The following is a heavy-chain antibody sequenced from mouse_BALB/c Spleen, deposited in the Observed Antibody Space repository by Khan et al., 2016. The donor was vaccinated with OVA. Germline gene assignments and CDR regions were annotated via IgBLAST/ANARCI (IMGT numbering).Heavy chain of an antibody. CDR1: GYSITSDYA. D-gene: IGHD1-1*01. CDR3: ARVYGGDFDY. CDR2: ISYSGNT. V-gene: IGHV3-2*02. Sequence: EVQLQESGPGLVKPSQSLSLTCTVTGYSITSDYAWNWIRQFPGNKLEWMGYISYSGNTHSNPSLRSRISITRDTSKNQFFLQLNSVTTGDTATYYCARVYGGDFDYGGQGTTLTVSS. J-gene: IGHJ2*01.